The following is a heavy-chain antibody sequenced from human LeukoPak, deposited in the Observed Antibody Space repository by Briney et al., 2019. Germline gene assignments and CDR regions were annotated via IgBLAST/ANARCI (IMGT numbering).Heavy chain of an antibody. D-gene: IGHD2-2*02. V-gene: IGHV5-51*01. CDR1: GYSFTNYW. J-gene: IGHJ5*02. CDR3: AKTIPSLGSGARYFDP. Sequence: GESLKISCKASGYSFTNYWIAWVRQKPGKGLEWMGIMHPGESEINYSPSFEGQVTISADTSISTAYLEWYSLKASDSAIYYCAKTIPSLGSGARYFDPWGQGTMITVSS. CDR2: MHPGESEI.